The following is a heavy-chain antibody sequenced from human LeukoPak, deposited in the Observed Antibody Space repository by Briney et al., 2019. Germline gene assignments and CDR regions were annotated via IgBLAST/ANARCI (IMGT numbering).Heavy chain of an antibody. CDR3: AGGGVAGTNLAF. Sequence: SETLSLTCTVSGGSISSYYWSWIRQPPGKGLELIGYIYYSVSINYNPSLKSRVTISVDTSKNQFSLKLSSVTAADTAVYYCAGGGVAGTNLAFCGQGNLITVSS. D-gene: IGHD6-19*01. CDR1: GGSISSYY. J-gene: IGHJ4*02. CDR2: IYYSVSI. V-gene: IGHV4-59*01.